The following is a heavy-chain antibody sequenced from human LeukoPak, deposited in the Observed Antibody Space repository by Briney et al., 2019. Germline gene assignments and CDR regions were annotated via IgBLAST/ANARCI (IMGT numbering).Heavy chain of an antibody. CDR1: GFTFSSYA. D-gene: IGHD4-17*01. V-gene: IGHV3-23*01. CDR3: AKDPTTDYVFDY. CDR2: ISGSGGST. Sequence: GGSLRLXCAASGFTFSSYAMSWVRQAPGKGLEWVSAISGSGGSTYYAGSVKGRFTISRDNSKNTLYLQMNSLRAEDTAVYYCAKDPTTDYVFDYWGQGTLVTVSS. J-gene: IGHJ4*02.